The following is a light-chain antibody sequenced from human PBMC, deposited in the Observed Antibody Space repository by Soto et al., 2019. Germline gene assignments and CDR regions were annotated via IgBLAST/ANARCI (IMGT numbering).Light chain of an antibody. CDR1: ETISIQ. J-gene: IGKJ2*02. CDR2: DAS. Sequence: EVVLTQSPATLSLFPGESATLSCRASETISIQLAWYQQKPGQAPRLLMYDASHRVTGIPARFSGSGSGTDFTLIISSLEPADFAVYYCQHRSDWPPICTFGQGTKVDIK. CDR3: QHRSDWPPICT. V-gene: IGKV3-11*01.